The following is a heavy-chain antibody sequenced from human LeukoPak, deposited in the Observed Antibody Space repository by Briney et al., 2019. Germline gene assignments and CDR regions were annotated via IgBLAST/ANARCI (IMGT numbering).Heavy chain of an antibody. V-gene: IGHV3-23*01. D-gene: IGHD3-3*01. CDR2: ISNSGDST. J-gene: IGHJ4*02. CDR1: GLTFGSYA. CDR3: ANWN. Sequence: GGSLRLSCAVSGLTFGSYAMTWVRQAPGKGLEWVSGISNSGDSTHYADSVKGRFTISRDNSKNTLYLQMNNLRVEDTAVYYCANWNWGQGTLVTVSS.